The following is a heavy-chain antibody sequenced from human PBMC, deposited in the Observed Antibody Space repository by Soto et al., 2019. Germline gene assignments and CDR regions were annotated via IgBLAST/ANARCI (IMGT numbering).Heavy chain of an antibody. CDR1: GFTFSSYA. J-gene: IGHJ2*01. CDR2: ISGSGDST. V-gene: IGHV3-23*01. CDR3: AKRTTGWYLDL. Sequence: EVQLLESGGGLVQPGGSLRLSCAASGFTFSSYAMSWVRQAPGKGLEWVSIISGSGDSTYYADSVKGRFTISRDNSKNTLYLPMNSLRAEDTAVYYCAKRTTGWYLDLWGRGTLVTVSS.